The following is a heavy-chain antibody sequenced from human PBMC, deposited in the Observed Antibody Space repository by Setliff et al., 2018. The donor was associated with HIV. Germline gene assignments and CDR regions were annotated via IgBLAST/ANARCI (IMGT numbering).Heavy chain of an antibody. D-gene: IGHD3-10*01. CDR2: ISGSAGST. Sequence: GGSLRLSCAVSGFTFSSYAMSWVRQAPGKGLEWVSAISGSAGSTYYADSVKGRFTISRDNDKNSVHLQMTSLRAEDTAVYYCASSGSGSYINWFGPWGQGTLVTVSS. V-gene: IGHV3-23*01. CDR1: GFTFSSYA. J-gene: IGHJ5*02. CDR3: ASSGSGSYINWFGP.